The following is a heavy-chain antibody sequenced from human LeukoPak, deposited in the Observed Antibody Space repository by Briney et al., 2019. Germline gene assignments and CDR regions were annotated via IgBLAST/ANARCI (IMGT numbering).Heavy chain of an antibody. CDR1: GFTFSSHG. D-gene: IGHD3-16*01. J-gene: IGHJ1*01. CDR2: SSIGGRT. Sequence: GGTLRLSCAASGFTFSSHGMNWVRQAPGKGLEWVSGSSIGGRTYYADSVKGRFTVTRDNSRNTLHLQMNSLRVEDTGVYYCAKDDAWGRFYHWGQGTLVTVSS. V-gene: IGHV3-23*01. CDR3: AKDDAWGRFYH.